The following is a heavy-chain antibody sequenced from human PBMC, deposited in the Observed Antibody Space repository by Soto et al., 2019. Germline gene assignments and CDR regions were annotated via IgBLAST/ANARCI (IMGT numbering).Heavy chain of an antibody. J-gene: IGHJ6*02. CDR2: IIPVLTVT. CDR3: ARRRYCGTDCYEKFYYGMDV. CDR1: GSTFSSYT. D-gene: IGHD2-21*02. V-gene: IGHV1-69*02. Sequence: QVQLVQSGAEVRKPGSSVKVSCMASGSTFSSYTVNWVRQAPGKGLEWIGRIIPVLTVTDYARRFQGRVTITADRSAKAAYMELTSLTSEDTAVYYCARRRYCGTDCYEKFYYGMDVWGQGTTVTVSS.